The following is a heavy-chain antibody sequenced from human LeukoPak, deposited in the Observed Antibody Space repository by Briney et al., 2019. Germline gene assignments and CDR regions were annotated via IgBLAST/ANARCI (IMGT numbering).Heavy chain of an antibody. Sequence: PGGSLRLSCAASGFTFSNAWMSWVRQAPGKGLEWVSAISGSGGSTYYADSVKGRFTISRDNSKNTLYLQMNSLRAEDTAVYYCARGTVAGWGTLGYWGQGTLVTVSS. CDR2: ISGSGGST. J-gene: IGHJ4*02. CDR3: ARGTVAGWGTLGY. CDR1: GFTFSNAW. D-gene: IGHD6-19*01. V-gene: IGHV3-23*01.